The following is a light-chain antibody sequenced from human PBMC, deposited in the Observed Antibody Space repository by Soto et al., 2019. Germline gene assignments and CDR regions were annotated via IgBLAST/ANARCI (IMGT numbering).Light chain of an antibody. Sequence: DIQMTQSPSSVSASVGDRVTLTCRASQGIGSWLAWYQQKPGQAPKLLIYAASTLHSGVPSRFSGSGSGTDFTLTISSLQPEDFATYYCQQASSFPRTFGQGTKVEIK. V-gene: IGKV1-12*01. CDR2: AAS. CDR1: QGIGSW. CDR3: QQASSFPRT. J-gene: IGKJ1*01.